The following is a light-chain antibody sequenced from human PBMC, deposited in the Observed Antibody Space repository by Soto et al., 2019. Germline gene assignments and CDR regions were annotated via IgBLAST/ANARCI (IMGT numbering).Light chain of an antibody. Sequence: IQMTQSPSSLSASVGDRVTITCRASQSIRTFLNWYQQKPGRAPDLLVYAASTLQSGVPSRFSGSGSGTDFTLTISSLQPEDFAVYYCGKRYTTPNTLGGGTKVDIK. J-gene: IGKJ4*01. V-gene: IGKV1-39*01. CDR2: AAS. CDR3: GKRYTTPNT. CDR1: QSIRTF.